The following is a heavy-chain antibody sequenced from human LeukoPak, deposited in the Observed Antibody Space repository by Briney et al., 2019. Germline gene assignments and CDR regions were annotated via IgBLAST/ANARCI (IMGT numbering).Heavy chain of an antibody. V-gene: IGHV4-34*01. Sequence: SETLSHTCAVYGGSFSGYYRSWIRQPPGKGLEWIGEINHSGSTNYNPSLKSRVTISVDTSKNQFSLKLSSVTAADTAVYYCAREVADGDYARYYYYYMDVWGKGTTVTVSS. J-gene: IGHJ6*03. CDR2: INHSGST. CDR3: AREVADGDYARYYYYYMDV. D-gene: IGHD4-17*01. CDR1: GGSFSGYY.